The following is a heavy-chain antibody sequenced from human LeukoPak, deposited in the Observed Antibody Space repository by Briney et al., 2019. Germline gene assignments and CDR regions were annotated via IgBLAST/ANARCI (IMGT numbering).Heavy chain of an antibody. Sequence: GGSLRLSCATSGLSFSAYEMNWVRQAPGKGLDWVSYISSSGNTMYYADSVKGRFTIARDNADNSVYLQMDSLRAEDTAVYYCANCYYGSGSCFDYWGQGTLVTVSS. D-gene: IGHD3-10*01. J-gene: IGHJ4*02. CDR2: ISSSGNTM. V-gene: IGHV3-48*03. CDR3: ANCYYGSGSCFDY. CDR1: GLSFSAYE.